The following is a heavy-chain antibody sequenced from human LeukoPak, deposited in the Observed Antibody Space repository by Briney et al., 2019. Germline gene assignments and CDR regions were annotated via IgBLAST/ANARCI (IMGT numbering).Heavy chain of an antibody. CDR1: GFTFSRHG. V-gene: IGHV3-30*03. Sequence: GRPLRLSCAASGFTFSRHGMHWVRQAPGKGLEWVAIISNDGSRKYYAHSVEGRFTISRDNSKNTLYLQMDSLRAEDTAVYYCARDRAWNYFDYWGQGTLVTVSS. D-gene: IGHD3-3*01. J-gene: IGHJ4*02. CDR3: ARDRAWNYFDY. CDR2: ISNDGSRK.